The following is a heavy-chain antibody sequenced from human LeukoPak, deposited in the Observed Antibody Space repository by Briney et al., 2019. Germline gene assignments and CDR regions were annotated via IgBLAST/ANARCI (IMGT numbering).Heavy chain of an antibody. V-gene: IGHV3-30*18. CDR2: ISYDGGIQ. CDR1: GFXFSNYA. Sequence: GGSLRLSCAASGFXFSNYAIAWVRQAPGKGLEWVAVISYDGGIQFYEDSLKGRFIISRDNSKNTISLQMNSLRFEDTAVYFCAKDYGPMDSSPTPGNHWGQGTLVTVSS. J-gene: IGHJ5*02. CDR3: AKDYGPMDSSPTPGNH. D-gene: IGHD3-10*01.